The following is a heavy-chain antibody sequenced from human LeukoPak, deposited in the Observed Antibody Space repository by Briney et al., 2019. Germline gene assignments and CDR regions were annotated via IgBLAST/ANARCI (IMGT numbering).Heavy chain of an antibody. CDR1: GFTFTDHY. CDR2: INGKRGDT. D-gene: IGHD3-9*01. Sequence: ASVTVSCKASGFTFTDHYMHWVRQPPGQGLEWMGWINGKRGDTNYAQNFQDRVTMTRDTSTSTVYMELSRLTVDDTAVYYCARDHDWVVDYWGQGTLVTVSS. CDR3: ARDHDWVVDY. J-gene: IGHJ4*02. V-gene: IGHV1-2*02.